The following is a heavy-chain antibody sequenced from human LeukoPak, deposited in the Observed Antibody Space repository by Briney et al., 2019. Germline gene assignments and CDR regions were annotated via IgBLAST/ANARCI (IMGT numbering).Heavy chain of an antibody. V-gene: IGHV1-18*01. CDR3: ARTGIDYGDYGLLDY. CDR1: GYTFTKYG. Sequence: GASVKVSCKASGYTFTKYGITWVRQAPGQGPEWVGWISAYNGHTESAQKFQGRVTMTTDTSTNTAYMELRSLRSDDTAVYYCARTGIDYGDYGLLDYWGQRSLVTVSS. J-gene: IGHJ4*02. D-gene: IGHD4-17*01. CDR2: ISAYNGHT.